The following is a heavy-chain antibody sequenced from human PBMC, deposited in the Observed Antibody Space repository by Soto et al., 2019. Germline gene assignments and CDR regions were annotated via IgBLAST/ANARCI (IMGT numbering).Heavy chain of an antibody. J-gene: IGHJ3*02. CDR3: AILKTRRGGSYTERGGAFDI. Sequence: QVQLVESGGGVVQPGRSLRLSCAASGFTFSSYGMHWVRQAPGKGLGWVAVIWYDGSNKYYADSVKGRFTISRDNSKNTLYLQMNSLRAEDTAVYYCAILKTRRGGSYTERGGAFDIWGQGAMVTVSS. V-gene: IGHV3-33*01. CDR1: GFTFSSYG. CDR2: IWYDGSNK. D-gene: IGHD1-26*01.